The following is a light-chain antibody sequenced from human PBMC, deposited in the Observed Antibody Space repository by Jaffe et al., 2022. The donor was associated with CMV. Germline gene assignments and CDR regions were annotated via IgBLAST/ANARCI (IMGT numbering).Light chain of an antibody. J-gene: IGLJ3*02. V-gene: IGLV1-40*01. CDR3: QSFDNSLSGWV. Sequence: HSVLTQPPSESGAPGQRVTISCTGSSSNIGAGYDVHWYQQLPGTAPKVLIFGSTNRPSGVPDRFSGSKSGTSVSLAITGLQAEDEAVYYCQSFDNSLSGWVFGGGTKLTVL. CDR1: SSNIGAGYD. CDR2: GST.